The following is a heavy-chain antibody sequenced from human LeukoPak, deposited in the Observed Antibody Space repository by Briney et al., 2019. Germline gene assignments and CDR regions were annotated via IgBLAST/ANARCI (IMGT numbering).Heavy chain of an antibody. CDR1: GWSFNDYY. D-gene: IGHD2-2*01. CDR3: ARGHVPAARGYNWFDP. CDR2: INARGDT. V-gene: IGHV4-34*01. J-gene: IGHJ5*02. Sequence: SETLSLTCAVYGWSFNDYYWNWIRQPPGKGLEWIGEINARGDTNYNPSLKSRVTISVDTSKKQFSLRLTSMTAADTALYYCARGHVPAARGYNWFDPWGQGTLVTVSS.